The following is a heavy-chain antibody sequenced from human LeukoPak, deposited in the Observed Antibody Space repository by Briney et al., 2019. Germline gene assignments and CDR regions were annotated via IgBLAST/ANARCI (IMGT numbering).Heavy chain of an antibody. Sequence: GGSLRLSCAASGFTFSSYSMNWVRQAPGKWLEWVSSISSSSSYIYYADSVKGRFTISRDNAKNSLYLQMNSLRAEDTAVYYCARDTDPYCGGDCDRDYWGQGTLVTVSS. J-gene: IGHJ4*02. CDR3: ARDTDPYCGGDCDRDY. CDR2: ISSSSSYI. D-gene: IGHD2-21*02. CDR1: GFTFSSYS. V-gene: IGHV3-21*01.